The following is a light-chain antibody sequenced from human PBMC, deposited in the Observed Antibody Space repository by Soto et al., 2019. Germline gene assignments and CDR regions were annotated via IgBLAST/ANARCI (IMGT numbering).Light chain of an antibody. CDR3: QQYNSYWT. V-gene: IGKV1-5*03. CDR2: KAS. Sequence: DIQMAQSPSTLSASVGDRVTITCRASQSISSWLAWYLQKPGKAPKLLIYKASSLESGVPSRFSGSGSGTEFTLTISSLQPDDFATYYCQQYNSYWTFGQGTKVEIK. CDR1: QSISSW. J-gene: IGKJ1*01.